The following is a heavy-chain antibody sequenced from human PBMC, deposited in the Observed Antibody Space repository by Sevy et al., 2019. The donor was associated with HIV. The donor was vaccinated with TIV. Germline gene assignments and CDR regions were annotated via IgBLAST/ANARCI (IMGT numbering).Heavy chain of an antibody. Sequence: GGSLRLSCAASGFTFSIIYMNWVRQSPGKGLEWVGRMKSKIDGGTTDYAAPVKDTLTMSRNDSKNTLYLQMNSLEADDTAVYYCTTVGFPHWGSEAFDIWGRGTMVTVSS. CDR1: GFTFSIIY. CDR2: MKSKIDGGTT. CDR3: TTVGFPHWGSEAFDI. V-gene: IGHV3-15*01. J-gene: IGHJ3*02. D-gene: IGHD3-16*01.